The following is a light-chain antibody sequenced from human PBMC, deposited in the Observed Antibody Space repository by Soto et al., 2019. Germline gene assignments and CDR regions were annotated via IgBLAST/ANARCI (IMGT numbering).Light chain of an antibody. CDR2: GAS. CDR3: QQYNNWRIT. Sequence: EIVMTQSPATLSVPPGERATLSCRASQSVSSNLAWYQQKPGQAPRLLIYGASTRATGIPARFSGSGSGTEFTLTISSLQSEDFAVYYCQQYNNWRITFGQGTRLEIK. V-gene: IGKV3-15*01. J-gene: IGKJ5*01. CDR1: QSVSSN.